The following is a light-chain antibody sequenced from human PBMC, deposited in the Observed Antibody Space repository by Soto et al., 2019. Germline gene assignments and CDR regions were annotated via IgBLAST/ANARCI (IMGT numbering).Light chain of an antibody. Sequence: EVVLTQSPGTLSLSPGERATVSCRASQTISRNYLAWYQKKPGQAPRLLIYGASTRATGIPDRFTGSGSGTDFTLTIARLEPEDFAVYYCQQYGSSPSFGQGTKVDIK. CDR2: GAS. J-gene: IGKJ1*01. CDR3: QQYGSSPS. V-gene: IGKV3-20*01. CDR1: QTISRNY.